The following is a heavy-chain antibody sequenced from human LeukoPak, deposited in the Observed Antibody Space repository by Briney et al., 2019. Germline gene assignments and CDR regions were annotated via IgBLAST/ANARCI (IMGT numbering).Heavy chain of an antibody. CDR2: INPNSGGT. D-gene: IGHD6-19*01. V-gene: IGHV1-2*02. Sequence: GASVKVSCKTSGYSFTIFDINWVRQAPGQGLEWMGWINPNSGGTNYAQKFQGRVTMTRDTSISTAYMELSRLRSDDTAVYYCARDRPRSGWYAAEYFQHWGQGTLVTVSS. CDR1: GYSFTIFD. J-gene: IGHJ1*01. CDR3: ARDRPRSGWYAAEYFQH.